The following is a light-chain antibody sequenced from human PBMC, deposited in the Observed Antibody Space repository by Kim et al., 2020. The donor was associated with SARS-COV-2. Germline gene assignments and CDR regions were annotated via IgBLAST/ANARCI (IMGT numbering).Light chain of an antibody. Sequence: GQRVTISCSGSSSNIGRNAVSWYQQVPGTAPKFLIYSNSRRPSGVPDRFSGSSSGTAASLAISGLQSEDEADYYCASWDDSLHGPVFGGGTQLTVL. V-gene: IGLV1-44*01. CDR1: SSNIGRNA. CDR2: SNS. J-gene: IGLJ2*01. CDR3: ASWDDSLHGPV.